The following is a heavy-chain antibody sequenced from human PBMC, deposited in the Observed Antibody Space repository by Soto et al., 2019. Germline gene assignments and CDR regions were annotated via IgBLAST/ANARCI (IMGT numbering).Heavy chain of an antibody. CDR3: ARVKGCIAAAGTCWFDP. Sequence: ASVKVSCKASGYTFTSYGISWVRQAPGQGLEWMGWISAYNGNTNYAQKLQGRVTMTTDKSTSTAYMELRSLRSDDTAVYYCARVKGCIAAAGTCWFDPWGQGTLVTVSS. CDR1: GYTFTSYG. D-gene: IGHD6-13*01. CDR2: ISAYNGNT. V-gene: IGHV1-18*04. J-gene: IGHJ5*02.